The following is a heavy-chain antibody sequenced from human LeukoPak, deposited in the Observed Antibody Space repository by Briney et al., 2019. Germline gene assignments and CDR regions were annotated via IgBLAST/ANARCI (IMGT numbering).Heavy chain of an antibody. D-gene: IGHD3-10*01. CDR1: GFTFSSYA. Sequence: GGSLRLSCAASGFTFSSYAMSWVRQAPGKGLEWVSGISWNSGSIGYADSVKGRFTISRDNAKNSLYLQMNSLRAEDTALYYCAKTMVRGVGHYYFDYWGQGTLVTVSS. CDR2: ISWNSGSI. J-gene: IGHJ4*02. V-gene: IGHV3-9*01. CDR3: AKTMVRGVGHYYFDY.